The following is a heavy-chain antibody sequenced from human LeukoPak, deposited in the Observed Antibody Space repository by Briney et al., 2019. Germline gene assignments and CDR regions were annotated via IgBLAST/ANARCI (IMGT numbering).Heavy chain of an antibody. CDR3: ALNQWIYDILVDY. D-gene: IGHD3-9*01. J-gene: IGHJ4*02. Sequence: GGSLRLSCAASGFTFSSYSMNWVRQAPGKGLEWVSSISSSSSYIYYADSVKGRFTISRDSAKNSLYLQMNSLRAEDTAVYYCALNQWIYDILVDYWGQGTLVTVSS. V-gene: IGHV3-21*01. CDR1: GFTFSSYS. CDR2: ISSSSSYI.